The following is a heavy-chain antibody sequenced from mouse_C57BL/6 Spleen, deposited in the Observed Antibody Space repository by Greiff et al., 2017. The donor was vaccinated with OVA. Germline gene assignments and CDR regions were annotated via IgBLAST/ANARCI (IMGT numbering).Heavy chain of an antibody. CDR2: ISGGGGNT. J-gene: IGHJ3*01. V-gene: IGHV5-9*01. Sequence: EVQLVESGGGLVKPGGSLKLSCAASGFTFSSYTMSWVRQTPEKRLEWVATISGGGGNTYYPDSVKGRFTISRDNAKNTLYLQMSSLRYEDTALYYCARHEIYYGYDAFAYWGQGTLVTVSA. CDR1: GFTFSSYT. CDR3: ARHEIYYGYDAFAY. D-gene: IGHD2-2*01.